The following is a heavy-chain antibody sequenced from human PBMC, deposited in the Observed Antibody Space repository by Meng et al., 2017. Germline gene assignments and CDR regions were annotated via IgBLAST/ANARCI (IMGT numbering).Heavy chain of an antibody. CDR3: AKLVPDWYMGYFDS. V-gene: IGHV3-23*01. J-gene: IGHJ4*02. CDR2: MSGSDDTT. Sequence: GGSLRLSCKASGFTFTNYAMGWVRQAPGKGLEWVSVMSGSDDTTHYADSVRGRFTISRDDSRSTLFLRMNSLGDEDAAVYYCAKLVPDWYMGYFDSWGQGTMVTVSS. D-gene: IGHD3-9*01. CDR1: GFTFTNYA.